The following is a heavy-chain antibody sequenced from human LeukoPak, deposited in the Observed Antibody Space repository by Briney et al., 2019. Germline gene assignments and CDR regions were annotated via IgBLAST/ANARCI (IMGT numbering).Heavy chain of an antibody. J-gene: IGHJ3*02. D-gene: IGHD2-2*02. V-gene: IGHV3-30*02. CDR3: AKKYQLLYRGAFDI. Sequence: GGSLRLSCAASGVTFSSYGMHWVRQAPGKGLEWVAFIRYDGSNKYYADSVKGRFTISRDNSMNALYLQMNSLRAEDTAVYYCAKKYQLLYRGAFDIWGQGTMVTVSS. CDR2: IRYDGSNK. CDR1: GVTFSSYG.